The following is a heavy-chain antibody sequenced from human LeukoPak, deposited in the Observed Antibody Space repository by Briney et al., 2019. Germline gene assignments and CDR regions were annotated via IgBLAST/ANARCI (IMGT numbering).Heavy chain of an antibody. Sequence: PGRSLRLSYAASGFTFSSYAMHWVRQAPGKGLEWVAVISYDGSNKYYADSVKGRFTISRGNSKNTLYLQMNSLRAEDTAVYYCVRIAAAGGPWGDYYYGMDVWGQGTTVTVSS. CDR2: ISYDGSNK. V-gene: IGHV3-30-3*01. CDR3: VRIAAAGGPWGDYYYGMDV. CDR1: GFTFSSYA. J-gene: IGHJ6*02. D-gene: IGHD6-13*01.